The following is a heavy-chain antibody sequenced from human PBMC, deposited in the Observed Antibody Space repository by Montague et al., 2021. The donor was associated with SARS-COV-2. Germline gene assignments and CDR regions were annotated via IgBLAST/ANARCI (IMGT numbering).Heavy chain of an antibody. J-gene: IGHJ3*01. CDR1: GFNFRDYG. CDR3: FIFCGGDCRNEAFDF. Sequence: SLRLSCATPGFNFRDYGMSWARRAPGKGLEWVGFIRSEATGGTTNYAASVRGGFTISRDDSKSILYLQMNSLEIEDTALYYCFIFCGGDCRNEAFDFWGQGTMVTVLS. V-gene: IGHV3-49*04. CDR2: IRSEATGGTT. D-gene: IGHD2-21*02.